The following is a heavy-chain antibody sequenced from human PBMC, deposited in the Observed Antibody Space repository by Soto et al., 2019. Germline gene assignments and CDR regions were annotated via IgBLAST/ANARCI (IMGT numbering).Heavy chain of an antibody. D-gene: IGHD3-22*01. CDR2: IYQSGNT. V-gene: IGHV4-38-2*02. CDR1: GYSISNGYC. CDR3: ARDLSYFSSGFRWEAPFEY. J-gene: IGHJ5*01. Sequence: SETLSLTCAVSGYSISNGYCWGWIRQPPGKGLEWIGSIYQSGNTYYNPSLKSRVTMSLDTSKNQFSLRLSSVTAADTAVYYCARDLSYFSSGFRWEAPFEYWGHGTLVTVSS.